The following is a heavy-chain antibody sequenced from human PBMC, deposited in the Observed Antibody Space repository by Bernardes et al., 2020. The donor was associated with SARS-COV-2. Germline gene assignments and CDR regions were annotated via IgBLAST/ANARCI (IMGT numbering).Heavy chain of an antibody. J-gene: IGHJ5*02. CDR2: FDPEDGET. Sequence: ASVKVSCKVSGYTLTALSMHWVRQAPGKGLEWMGGFDPEDGETIYAQKFQGRVTMTEDTSTDTAYMELSSLRSEDTAVYYCATTGPTITPNWFDPWGQGTLVTVSS. CDR1: GYTLTALS. D-gene: IGHD1-20*01. V-gene: IGHV1-24*01. CDR3: ATTGPTITPNWFDP.